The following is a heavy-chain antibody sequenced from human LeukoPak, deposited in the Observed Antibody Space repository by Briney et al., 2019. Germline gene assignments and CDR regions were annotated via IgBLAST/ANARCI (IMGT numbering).Heavy chain of an antibody. CDR1: GYTLTELS. CDR3: ATTVTIYYYYYGMDV. Sequence: ASVKVSCKVSGYTLTELSMHWVRQAPGKGLGWMGGFDPEDGETIYAQKFQGRVTMTEDTSTDTAYMELSSLRSEDTAVYYCATTVTIYYYYYGMDVWGQGTTVTVSS. V-gene: IGHV1-24*01. D-gene: IGHD4-17*01. CDR2: FDPEDGET. J-gene: IGHJ6*02.